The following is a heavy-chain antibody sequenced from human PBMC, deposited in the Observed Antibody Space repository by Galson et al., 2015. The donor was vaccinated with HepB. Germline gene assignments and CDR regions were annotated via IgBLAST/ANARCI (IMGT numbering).Heavy chain of an antibody. J-gene: IGHJ5*02. D-gene: IGHD3-10*01. Sequence: SVKVSCKASGYTFTSYGISWVRQAPGQGLEWMGWISAYNGNTNYAQKLQGRVTMTTDTSTSTAYMELRSLRSDDTAVYYCARDGDVLLWFGELGPWGQGTLVTVSS. CDR3: ARDGDVLLWFGELGP. V-gene: IGHV1-18*01. CDR1: GYTFTSYG. CDR2: ISAYNGNT.